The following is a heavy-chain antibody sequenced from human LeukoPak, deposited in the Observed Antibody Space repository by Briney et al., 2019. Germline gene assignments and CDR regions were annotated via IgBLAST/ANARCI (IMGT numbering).Heavy chain of an antibody. Sequence: ASVKVSCKASGYTFTGYYMHWVRQAPGQGLEWMGWINPNSGGTNHAQKFQGRVTMTRDTSISTAYMELSRLRSDDTAVYYCAGSRAHYYDSSGYYPILDYWGQGTLVTVSS. CDR1: GYTFTGYY. J-gene: IGHJ4*02. D-gene: IGHD3-22*01. V-gene: IGHV1-2*02. CDR2: INPNSGGT. CDR3: AGSRAHYYDSSGYYPILDY.